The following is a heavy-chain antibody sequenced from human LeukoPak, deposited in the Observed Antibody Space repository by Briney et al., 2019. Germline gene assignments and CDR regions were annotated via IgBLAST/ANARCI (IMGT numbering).Heavy chain of an antibody. D-gene: IGHD2-21*02. CDR1: GASISSSSYY. CDR3: AIYCGGDCYSDY. CDR2: IYYSGST. Sequence: PSETLSLTCTVSGASISSSSYYWGWIRQPPGKGREWIGSIYYSGSTYYNPSLKSRATISVDMSKNQFSLKLSSVTAADTAVYYCAIYCGGDCYSDYWGQGTLVTVSS. J-gene: IGHJ4*02. V-gene: IGHV4-39*07.